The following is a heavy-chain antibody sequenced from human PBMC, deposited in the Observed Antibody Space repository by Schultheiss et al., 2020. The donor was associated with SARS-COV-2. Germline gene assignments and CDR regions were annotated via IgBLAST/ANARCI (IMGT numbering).Heavy chain of an antibody. CDR3: ARVSVYYDRRVAFDI. CDR1: GFTFSSYW. D-gene: IGHD3-3*01. CDR2: IYSGGST. V-gene: IGHV3-66*01. J-gene: IGHJ3*02. Sequence: GESLKISCAASGFTFSSYWMSWVRQAPGKGLEWVSVIYSGGSTYYADSVKGRFTISRDNAKNSLYLQMNSLRAEDTAVYYCARVSVYYDRRVAFDIWGQGTMVTVSS.